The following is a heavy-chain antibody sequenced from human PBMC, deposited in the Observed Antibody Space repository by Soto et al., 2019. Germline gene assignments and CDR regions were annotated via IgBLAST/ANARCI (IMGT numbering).Heavy chain of an antibody. D-gene: IGHD5-12*01. V-gene: IGHV1-69*08. CDR3: ARDSPIGSTFSGYAAIDH. CDR2: IIPILDKA. CDR1: GGTFSTST. J-gene: IGHJ4*02. Sequence: QVQLVQSGAEVKKPGSSVKVSCKASGGTFSTSTFSWVRQAPGQGLEWMGRIIPILDKADYTQKFEDRVAITAXQXTXTXXMELSNLRSEDTAVYFCARDSPIGSTFSGYAAIDHWGQGTLVTVSS.